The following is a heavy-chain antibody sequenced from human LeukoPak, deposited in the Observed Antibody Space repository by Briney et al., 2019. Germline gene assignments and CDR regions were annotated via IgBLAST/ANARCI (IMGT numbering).Heavy chain of an antibody. CDR3: AKEIATFGVGRGHAFDY. CDR1: GFTFATSA. J-gene: IGHJ4*02. D-gene: IGHD3-3*01. CDR2: ISYDGNNK. V-gene: IGHV3-30*04. Sequence: GGSLRLSCAASGFTFATSAMHWVRQAPDKGLEWVAVISYDGNNKYYADSVKGRFTISRDNSRDNSRNILYLQLNSLRPDDTAIYYCAKEIATFGVGRGHAFDYWGQGTPVTVSS.